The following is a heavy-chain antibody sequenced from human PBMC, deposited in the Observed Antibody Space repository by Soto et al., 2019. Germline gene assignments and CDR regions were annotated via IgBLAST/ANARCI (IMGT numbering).Heavy chain of an antibody. V-gene: IGHV1-69*12. Sequence: QVQLVQSGAALKKPGSSVKVSCKASGGTFSSYAISWVRQAPGQGLEWMGGIIPIFGTANYAQKFQGRVTITADASTSTAYMDLSSLTSDDTAIYYCARGAQSGSWGEGWFDPWGQGTLVTVSS. CDR1: GGTFSSYA. D-gene: IGHD6-13*01. J-gene: IGHJ5*02. CDR3: ARGAQSGSWGEGWFDP. CDR2: IIPIFGTA.